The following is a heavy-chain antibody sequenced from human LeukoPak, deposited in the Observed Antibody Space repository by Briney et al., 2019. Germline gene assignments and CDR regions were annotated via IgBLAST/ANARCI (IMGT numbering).Heavy chain of an antibody. D-gene: IGHD3-9*01. CDR3: ARGFDGVAGWFDP. V-gene: IGHV4-59*01. Sequence: PSETLSLTCTVSGGSISSYYWSWIRQPPGKGLEWIGYISYRGSTKYNSSLKSRVTISLDTSKNQFSLKLSSVIAADTAVYYCARGFDGVAGWFDPWGQGTLVIVSS. J-gene: IGHJ5*02. CDR2: ISYRGST. CDR1: GGSISSYY.